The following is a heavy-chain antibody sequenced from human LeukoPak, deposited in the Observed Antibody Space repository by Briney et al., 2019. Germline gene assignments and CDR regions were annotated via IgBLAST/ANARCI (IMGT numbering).Heavy chain of an antibody. J-gene: IGHJ5*02. D-gene: IGHD6-13*01. Sequence: GGSLRLSCAASGFTFSSYSMNWVRQAPGKGLEWVSSISSSSSYIYYADSVKGRFTISRDNAKNSLYLQMNSLRAEDTAVYYCARDPSGIAPCFDPWGQGTLVTVSS. CDR3: ARDPSGIAPCFDP. CDR1: GFTFSSYS. CDR2: ISSSSSYI. V-gene: IGHV3-21*01.